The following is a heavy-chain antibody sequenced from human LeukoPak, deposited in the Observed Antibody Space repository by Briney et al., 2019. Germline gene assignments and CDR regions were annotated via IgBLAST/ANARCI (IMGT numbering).Heavy chain of an antibody. V-gene: IGHV4-34*01. CDR1: GGXFSGYY. Sequence: PSETLSLTCAVYGGXFSGYYWSWIRQPPGEEREWIGEINHSGSTNYNPSLKSRVTISVDTSKNQFSLKLTSVTAADTAVYYCARLTIRDDAFDIWGQGTMVTVSS. D-gene: IGHD3-10*01. J-gene: IGHJ3*02. CDR3: ARLTIRDDAFDI. CDR2: INHSGST.